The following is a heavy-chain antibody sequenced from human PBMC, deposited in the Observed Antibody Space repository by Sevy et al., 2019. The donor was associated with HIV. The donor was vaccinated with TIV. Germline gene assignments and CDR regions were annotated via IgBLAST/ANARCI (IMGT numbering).Heavy chain of an antibody. V-gene: IGHV1-69*13. CDR1: GGTFSSYA. D-gene: IGHD4-17*01. J-gene: IGHJ6*04. CDR3: ARGKRYGDYSKGIYYYYGMDV. CDR2: IIPIFGTA. Sequence: ASVKVSCKASGGTFSSYAISWVRQAPGQGLEWMGGIIPIFGTANYAQKFQGRVTITADESTSTAYMELSSLRSEDTAVYYCARGKRYGDYSKGIYYYYGMDVWAKGPRSPSPQ.